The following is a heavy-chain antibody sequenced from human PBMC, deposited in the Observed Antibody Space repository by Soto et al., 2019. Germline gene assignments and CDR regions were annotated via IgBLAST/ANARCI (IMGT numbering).Heavy chain of an antibody. V-gene: IGHV1-2*04. J-gene: IGHJ5*02. D-gene: IGHD2-15*01. CDR1: GYTFTGYY. CDR2: INPNSGGT. Sequence: ASVKVSCKASGYTFTGYYMHWVRQAPGQGLEWMGWINPNSGGTNYAQKFQGWVTMTRDTSISTAYMELSRLRSDDTAVYYCARGSDILVVVAANWFDLWGQGTLVTVSS. CDR3: ARGSDILVVVAANWFDL.